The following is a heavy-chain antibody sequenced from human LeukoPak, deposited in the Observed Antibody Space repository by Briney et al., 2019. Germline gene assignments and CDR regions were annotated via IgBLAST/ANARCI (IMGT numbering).Heavy chain of an antibody. CDR1: GFTFSSYA. D-gene: IGHD6-19*01. Sequence: PGGSLRLSCAASGFTFSSYAMSWVHQAPGKGLEWVSAISGSGGSTYYADSVKGRFTISRDNSKNTLYLQMNSLRAEDTAVYYCAKDQYSSGWHFDYWGQGTLVTVSS. CDR3: AKDQYSSGWHFDY. CDR2: ISGSGGST. V-gene: IGHV3-23*01. J-gene: IGHJ4*02.